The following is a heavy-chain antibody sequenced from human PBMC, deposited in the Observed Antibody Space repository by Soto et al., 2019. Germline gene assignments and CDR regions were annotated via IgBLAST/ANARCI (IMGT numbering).Heavy chain of an antibody. CDR1: GFTFSSYW. D-gene: IGHD2-21*01. CDR2: INSDGSRT. J-gene: IGHJ3*02. Sequence: EVQLVESGGAVVQPGGSLRLSCAASGFTFSSYWMHWVRQAPGKGLVWVSRINSDGSRTNYADSVKGRFTISRDNANNTLYLQMNSLRAEETAVYYCATGVRGAYGLDTWCQGTMVTVSS. V-gene: IGHV3-74*01. CDR3: ATGVRGAYGLDT.